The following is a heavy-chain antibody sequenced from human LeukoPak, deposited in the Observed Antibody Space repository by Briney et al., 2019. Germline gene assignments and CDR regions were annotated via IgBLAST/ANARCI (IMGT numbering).Heavy chain of an antibody. CDR1: GYSFTSYY. Sequence: ASVKVSCKASGYSFTSYYLHWVRQAPGQGLEWMGIINPSIGSTNYAQKSQGRVTMTWDTSTSTVYMELSSLRSEDTAVYYCARDTALDYWGQGTLVTVSS. V-gene: IGHV1-46*01. J-gene: IGHJ4*02. D-gene: IGHD5-18*01. CDR3: ARDTALDY. CDR2: INPSIGST.